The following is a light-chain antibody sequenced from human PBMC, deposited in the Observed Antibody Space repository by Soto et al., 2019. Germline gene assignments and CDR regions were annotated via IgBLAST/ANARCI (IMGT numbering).Light chain of an antibody. Sequence: EIVLTQSPATLSFSPGESATLSCRASQSVTAGYFAWYQQKSGQAPRLIIYETSSRMTGVPDRFSGSGSGTDFTLTISSLQPDDFATYYCQQYNSYSGTFGPGTKVDIK. CDR3: QQYNSYSGT. V-gene: IGKV3-20*01. CDR1: QSVTAGY. CDR2: ETS. J-gene: IGKJ3*01.